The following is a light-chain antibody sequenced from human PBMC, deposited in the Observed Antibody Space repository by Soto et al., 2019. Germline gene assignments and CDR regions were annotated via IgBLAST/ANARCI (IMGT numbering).Light chain of an antibody. CDR3: AAWDDSLKAVV. CDR2: GNN. J-gene: IGLJ2*01. CDR1: SSNLGSYT. Sequence: QSVLTPPPSASETPGQRVTISCSGSSSNLGSYTVNWYQQLPGTAPKLLIYGNNQRPSGVPDRFSGSKYDTSASLAISGLQYEDYADYYCAAWDDSLKAVVFGGGTKLTVL. V-gene: IGLV1-44*01.